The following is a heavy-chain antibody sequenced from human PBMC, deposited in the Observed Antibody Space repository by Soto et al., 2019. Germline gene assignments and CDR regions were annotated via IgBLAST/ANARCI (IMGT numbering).Heavy chain of an antibody. Sequence: PSETLSLTCAVYGGAFSGYYWSWIRQPPGKGLEWIGEINHSGSTNYNPSLKSRVTISVDTSKNQFSLKLTSVNATDTALYYCARNRNSSTTTGSPFDHWGQGTLVTVS. J-gene: IGHJ4*02. CDR2: INHSGST. V-gene: IGHV4-34*01. CDR1: GGAFSGYY. D-gene: IGHD2-2*01. CDR3: ARNRNSSTTTGSPFDH.